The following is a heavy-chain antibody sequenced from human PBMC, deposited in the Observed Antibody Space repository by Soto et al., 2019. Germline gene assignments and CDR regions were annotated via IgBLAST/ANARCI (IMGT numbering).Heavy chain of an antibody. D-gene: IGHD2-2*01. CDR2: INPNSGGT. J-gene: IGHJ6*02. CDR3: ARAASGYCSSTSCGNYYYGMDV. Sequence: ASVKVSCKASGYTFTGYYMHWVRQAPGQGLEWVGWINPNSGGTNYAQKFQGWVTMTRDTSISTAYMELSRLRSDDTAVYYCARAASGYCSSTSCGNYYYGMDVWGQGTTVTVSS. CDR1: GYTFTGYY. V-gene: IGHV1-2*04.